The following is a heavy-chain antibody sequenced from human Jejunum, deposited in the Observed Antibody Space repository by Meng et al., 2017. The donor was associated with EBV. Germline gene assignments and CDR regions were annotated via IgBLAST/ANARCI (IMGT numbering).Heavy chain of an antibody. CDR2: INPSGGAT. CDR1: GYTFTSYY. J-gene: IGHJ4*02. Sequence: QVQLVQSGAEVKKPGASVKVSCKSSGYTFTSYYMHWVRQAPGQGLEWMGLINPSGGATTLAEQFQGRVTMTRDTSTGTVYMALSSLTSEDTAVYYCARAGGHTVPGFVHKFFDYWGQGPLVTVYS. V-gene: IGHV1-46*03. CDR3: ARAGGHTVPGFVHKFFDY. D-gene: IGHD2-2*01.